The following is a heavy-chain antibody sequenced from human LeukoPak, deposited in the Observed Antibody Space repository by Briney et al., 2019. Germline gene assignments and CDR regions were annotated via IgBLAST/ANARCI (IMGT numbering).Heavy chain of an antibody. CDR3: TTHYYGSGSYPFDY. Sequence: GGSLRLSCAASGFTFSNAWMSWVRQAPGKGLEWVGRIKSKTDGGTTDYAAPVKGRFTISRDDSKNTLYLQMNSLKTEDTAVYYCTTHYYGSGSYPFDYWGQGTLVTVSS. J-gene: IGHJ4*02. V-gene: IGHV3-15*01. CDR2: IKSKTDGGTT. CDR1: GFTFSNAW. D-gene: IGHD3-10*01.